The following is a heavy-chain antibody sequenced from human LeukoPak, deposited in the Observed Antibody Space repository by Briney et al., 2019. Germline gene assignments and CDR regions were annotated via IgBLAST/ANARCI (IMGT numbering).Heavy chain of an antibody. Sequence: GGSLRLSCAASGFTFSGYAMHWVRQAPGKGLEWVAVISYDGSNKYYADSVKGRFTISRDNSKNTLYLQMNSLRAEDTAVYYCARGAYGDYVKTLLDYWGQGTLVTVSS. CDR3: ARGAYGDYVKTLLDY. V-gene: IGHV3-30-3*01. D-gene: IGHD4-17*01. J-gene: IGHJ4*02. CDR2: ISYDGSNK. CDR1: GFTFSGYA.